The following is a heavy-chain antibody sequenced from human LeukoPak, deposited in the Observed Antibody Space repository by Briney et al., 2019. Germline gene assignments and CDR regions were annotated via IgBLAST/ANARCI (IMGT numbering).Heavy chain of an antibody. CDR1: GFTFSSYA. J-gene: IGHJ4*02. V-gene: IGHV3-23*03. CDR3: AKDGYGDYTY. CDR2: IYSGGST. D-gene: IGHD4-17*01. Sequence: GGSLRLSCAASGFTFSSYAMSWVRQAPGKGLEWVSVIYSGGSTYYADSVKGRFTISRDNSKNTLYLQMNSLRAEDTAVYYCAKDGYGDYTYWGQGTLVTVSS.